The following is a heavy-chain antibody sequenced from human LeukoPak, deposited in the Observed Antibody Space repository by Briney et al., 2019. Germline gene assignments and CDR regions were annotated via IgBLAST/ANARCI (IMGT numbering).Heavy chain of an antibody. Sequence: ASVKVSCKASGYTFTNYDINWVRQATGQGLEWMGWMNPNSGNTGYAQKFQGRVTMTRNTSISTAYMELSSLRSEDTAVYYCAREAPALDAFDIWGQGTMVTVSS. CDR3: AREAPALDAFDI. J-gene: IGHJ3*02. CDR2: MNPNSGNT. CDR1: GYTFTNYD. V-gene: IGHV1-8*01.